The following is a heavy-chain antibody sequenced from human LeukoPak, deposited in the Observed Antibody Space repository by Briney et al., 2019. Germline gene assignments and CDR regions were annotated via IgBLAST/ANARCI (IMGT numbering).Heavy chain of an antibody. J-gene: IGHJ5*02. Sequence: SETLSLTCTVSGGSISSYYWSWMRQPAGKGLEWIGRIYTDGGATYNPSLKSRVTMSVDTSKNQFSLKLSSVTAADTAVYYCAKEPDPWGQGTLVTVSS. CDR1: GGSISSYY. CDR2: IYTDGGA. V-gene: IGHV4-4*07. CDR3: AKEPDP.